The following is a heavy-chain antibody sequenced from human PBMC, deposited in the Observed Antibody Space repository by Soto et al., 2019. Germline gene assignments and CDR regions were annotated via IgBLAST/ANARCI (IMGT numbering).Heavy chain of an antibody. J-gene: IGHJ3*01. V-gene: IGHV3-23*01. CDR3: AESNCYGSGSPLP. CDR2: ISGSGGST. Sequence: GGSLRLSCAASGFTFSSYAMSWVRQAPGKGLEWVSAISGSGGSTYYADSVKGRFTISRDNSKNTLYLQMNSLRAEDTAVYYAAESNCYGSGSPLPWGQGTMVTVSS. D-gene: IGHD3-10*01. CDR1: GFTFSSYA.